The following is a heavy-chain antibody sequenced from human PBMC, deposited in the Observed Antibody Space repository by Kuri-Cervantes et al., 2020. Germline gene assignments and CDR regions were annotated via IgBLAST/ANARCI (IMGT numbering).Heavy chain of an antibody. CDR3: ARQSDGYYYYYGMDV. CDR2: IYPGDSDT. CDR1: GYSFTSYW. V-gene: IGHV5-51*01. Sequence: GESLKISCKGSGYSFTSYWIGWVRQMPGKGLEWMGIIYPGDSDTRYSPSSQGQVTISADKSISTAYLQWSSLKASDTAMYYCARQSDGYYYYYGMDVWGQGTTVTVSS. J-gene: IGHJ6*02. D-gene: IGHD2-21*02.